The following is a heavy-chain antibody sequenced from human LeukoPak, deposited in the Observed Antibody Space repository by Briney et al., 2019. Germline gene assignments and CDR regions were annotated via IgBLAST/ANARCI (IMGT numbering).Heavy chain of an antibody. Sequence: SDTLSLTCTVSGGSISSYYWSWIRQPPGKGLEWIGYIFYSGSTNYNPSLKSRVTISVDTSKNQFFLKLSSVTAADTAVYYCVRRGGGLDIWGQGTMVTVSS. CDR1: GGSISSYY. V-gene: IGHV4-59*08. CDR3: VRRGGGLDI. CDR2: IFYSGST. J-gene: IGHJ3*02. D-gene: IGHD3-10*01.